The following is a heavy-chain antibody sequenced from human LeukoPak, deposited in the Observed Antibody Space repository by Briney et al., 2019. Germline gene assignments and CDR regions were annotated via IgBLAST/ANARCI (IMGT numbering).Heavy chain of an antibody. Sequence: GGSLRLSCAASGFTFSSYWMSWVRQAPGKGLEWVANIKQDGSEKYYVDSVKGRFTISRDNAKNSLYLQMNSLRAEDTAVYYCAKEARYYDFWSGYYFTSKDYYYYYYMDVWGKGTTVTVSS. CDR3: AKEARYYDFWSGYYFTSKDYYYYYYMDV. D-gene: IGHD3-3*01. CDR2: IKQDGSEK. V-gene: IGHV3-7*01. J-gene: IGHJ6*03. CDR1: GFTFSSYW.